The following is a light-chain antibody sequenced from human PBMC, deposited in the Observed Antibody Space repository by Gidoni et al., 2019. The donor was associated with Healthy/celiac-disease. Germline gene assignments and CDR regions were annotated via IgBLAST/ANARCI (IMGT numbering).Light chain of an antibody. J-gene: IGLJ3*02. Sequence: QSALTQPASVSVSPGQSITLSCTATSSDVGGYNYVSWYQQHPGKAPKLMIYEVSNRPSGVSNRFSGSKSGNTASQTISGLQAEDEADYYCSSYTSSSTLQVFDGGTKLTVL. V-gene: IGLV2-14*01. CDR1: SSDVGGYNY. CDR3: SSYTSSSTLQV. CDR2: EVS.